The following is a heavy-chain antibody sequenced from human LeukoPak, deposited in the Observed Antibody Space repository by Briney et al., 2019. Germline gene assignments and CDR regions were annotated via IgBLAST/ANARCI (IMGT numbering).Heavy chain of an antibody. V-gene: IGHV3-21*01. CDR3: ARGDILTGYFSAGKWFDP. J-gene: IGHJ5*02. CDR1: GFTFSSYS. CDR2: ISSSSSYI. Sequence: PGGSLRLSCAASGFTFSSYSMNWVRQAPGKGLEWVSSISSSSSYIYYADSVKGRFTISRDNAKNSLYLQMNSLRAEDTAVYYCARGDILTGYFSAGKWFDPWGQGTLVTVSS. D-gene: IGHD3-9*01.